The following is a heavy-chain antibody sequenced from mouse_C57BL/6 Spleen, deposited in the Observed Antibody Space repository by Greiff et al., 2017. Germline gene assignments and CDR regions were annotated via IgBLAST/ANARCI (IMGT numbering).Heavy chain of an antibody. CDR2: IDPENGDT. Sequence: VHVKQSGAELVGPGAAVKLSCTASGFNIKDEYMNWVKQRHEQGLEWIGWIDPENGDTGYASKFQGKANITAETSSNTDYLQLSSLTSESTDVYYCTTMDYWRQGTSVTVSS. CDR3: TTMDY. V-gene: IGHV14-4*01. J-gene: IGHJ4*01. CDR1: GFNIKDEY.